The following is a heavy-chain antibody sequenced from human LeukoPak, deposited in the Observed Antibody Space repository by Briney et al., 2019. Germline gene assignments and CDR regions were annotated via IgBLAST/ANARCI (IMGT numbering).Heavy chain of an antibody. D-gene: IGHD3-10*01. CDR2: ISAYNGNT. J-gene: IGHJ6*03. Sequence: GASVKVSCKASGYTFTSYGISWVRQAPGQGLEWMGWISAYNGNTNYAQKFQGRVTITADESTSTAYMELSSLRSEDTAVYYCARGFGGYYYYYYMDVWGKGTTVTISS. V-gene: IGHV1-18*01. CDR3: ARGFGGYYYYYYMDV. CDR1: GYTFTSYG.